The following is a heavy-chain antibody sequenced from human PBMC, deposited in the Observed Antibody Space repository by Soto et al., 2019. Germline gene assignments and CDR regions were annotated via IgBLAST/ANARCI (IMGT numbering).Heavy chain of an antibody. CDR3: AWRRGFPYHHGMDV. V-gene: IGHV4-30-2*01. D-gene: IGHD5-12*01. CDR1: GGSISSGGYS. CDR2: IYHSGST. J-gene: IGHJ6*02. Sequence: QLQLQESGSGLVKPSQTLSLTCAVSGGSISSGGYSWSWIRQPPGKGLEWIGYIYHSGSTYYNPSLKIRVTISEDRSKQQVSLKLRSVTAAATAVYYCAWRRGFPYHHGMDVWGQGTTGTVSS.